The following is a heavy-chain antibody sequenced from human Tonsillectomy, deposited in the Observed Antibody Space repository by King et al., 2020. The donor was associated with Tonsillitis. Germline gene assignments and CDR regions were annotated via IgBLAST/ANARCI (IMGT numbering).Heavy chain of an antibody. CDR3: ASNHDYGILDAFDI. Sequence: VQLVETGGGLNQPGGSLRLSCAASGFPVSRNHMSWVRQAPGKGLEWVSVIYSGGSTRHADSVKGRFTISRDNSKNTLYLQMNSLRAEDTAVYYCASNHDYGILDAFDIWGQGTMVTVSS. CDR1: GFPVSRNH. CDR2: IYSGGST. D-gene: IGHD4-17*01. J-gene: IGHJ3*02. V-gene: IGHV3-53*02.